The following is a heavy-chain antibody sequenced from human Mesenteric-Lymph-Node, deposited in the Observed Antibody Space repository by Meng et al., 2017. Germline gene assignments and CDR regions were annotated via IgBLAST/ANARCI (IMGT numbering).Heavy chain of an antibody. V-gene: IGHV4-59*01. Sequence: SETLSLTCTVSGGSITTNYWAWIRQPPGKGLEYIGYIYYSGHTNYSPSLKSRVTMSVDTSKSQISLNLSSVTAADTAVYYCATFSSSGSGSYWSFDPWGQGTLVTVSS. D-gene: IGHD3-10*01. CDR2: IYYSGHT. CDR1: GGSITTNY. J-gene: IGHJ5*02. CDR3: ATFSSSGSGSYWSFDP.